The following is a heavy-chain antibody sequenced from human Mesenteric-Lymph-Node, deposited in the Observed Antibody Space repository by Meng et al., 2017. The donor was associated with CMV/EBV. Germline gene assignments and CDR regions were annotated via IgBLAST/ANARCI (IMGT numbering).Heavy chain of an antibody. CDR2: IRYDGTNI. D-gene: IGHD3-3*01. CDR3: ANQHALRFFTF. Sequence: GGSLRLSCAASGFSFSTYGMHWVRQAPGKGLEWVAFIRYDGTNIYYADSVKGRFTISRDNSRSTLYLQMNSLRPEDTAVFYCANQHALRFFTFGGQGTVVTVSS. J-gene: IGHJ4*02. V-gene: IGHV3-30*02. CDR1: GFSFSTYG.